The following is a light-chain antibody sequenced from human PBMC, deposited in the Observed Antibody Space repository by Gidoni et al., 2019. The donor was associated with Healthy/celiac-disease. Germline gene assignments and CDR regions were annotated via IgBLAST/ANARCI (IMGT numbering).Light chain of an antibody. V-gene: IGKV3-20*01. CDR3: QQYGSSFPYT. CDR1: QSVSSRY. CDR2: GAS. Sequence: IVLTQSPGTLYLSPGERATLSCRAIQSVSSRYLAWYQQKPGQAPRLLSYGASSRATCIPDRVSGSGSGTDFTLTISRLEPEDFAVYYCQQYGSSFPYTFGQGTKLESK. J-gene: IGKJ2*01.